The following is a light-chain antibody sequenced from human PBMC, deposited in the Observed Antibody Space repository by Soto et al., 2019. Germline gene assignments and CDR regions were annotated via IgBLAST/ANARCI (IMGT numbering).Light chain of an antibody. CDR1: HRVSSY. CDR3: QQYNTSPLT. J-gene: IGKJ4*01. CDR2: ATS. V-gene: IGKV3-15*01. Sequence: DIVRTQSPGTRAVSGGGVATGGRRASHRVSSYLDWYQQKPGQAPRLLIYATSTRATGIPARFSGSGYGTEFTITLRSLQSDDFAVYYCQQYNTSPLTFAGGTKVDIK.